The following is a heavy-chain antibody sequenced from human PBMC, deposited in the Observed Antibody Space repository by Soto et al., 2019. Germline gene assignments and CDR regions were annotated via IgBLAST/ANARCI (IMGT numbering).Heavy chain of an antibody. D-gene: IGHD3-22*01. CDR2: IIPIFGTA. V-gene: IGHV1-69*01. Sequence: QVQLVQSGAEVKKPGSSVKVSCKASGGTFSSYAISWVRQAPGQGLEWMGGIIPIFGTANYAQKFQGRVTITADESTSTAYMELSSLRSEDTAVYYCARDKTYYYDRSGYGPRGKSYWYFDLWGRGTLVTVSS. CDR1: GGTFSSYA. CDR3: ARDKTYYYDRSGYGPRGKSYWYFDL. J-gene: IGHJ2*01.